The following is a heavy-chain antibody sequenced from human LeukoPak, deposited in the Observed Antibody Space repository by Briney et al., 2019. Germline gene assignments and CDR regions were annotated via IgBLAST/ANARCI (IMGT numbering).Heavy chain of an antibody. Sequence: PGGTLRLSCAASGFTFSNYGMTWMRQASGKGLEWVSAITASAGRTYYADSVRGRFTVSRDNAKNSLYLQMNSLRAEDTAVYYCARDLYWGNYDSSGYYGYYYYMDVWGKGTTVTISS. V-gene: IGHV3-21*01. CDR3: ARDLYWGNYDSSGYYGYYYYMDV. J-gene: IGHJ6*03. CDR1: GFTFSNYG. CDR2: ITASAGRT. D-gene: IGHD3-22*01.